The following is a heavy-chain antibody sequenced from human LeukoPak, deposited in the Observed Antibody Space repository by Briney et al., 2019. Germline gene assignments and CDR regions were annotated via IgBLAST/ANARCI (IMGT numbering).Heavy chain of an antibody. J-gene: IGHJ4*02. V-gene: IGHV5-51*01. CDR3: ARHRGGSSWYVDY. D-gene: IGHD6-13*01. CDR2: IYPGDSDT. CDR1: GYSLTTYW. Sequence: GEYLMISCKGSGYSLTTYWIGWVRQMPGKGVEWMGIIYPGDSDTRYNPSFQGQVTISADKSISTAYLQWSSLKASDTAMFYCARHRGGSSWYVDYWGQGTLVTVSS.